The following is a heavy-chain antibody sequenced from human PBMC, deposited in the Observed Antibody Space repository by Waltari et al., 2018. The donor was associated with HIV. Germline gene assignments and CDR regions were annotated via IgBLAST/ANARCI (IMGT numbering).Heavy chain of an antibody. CDR3: ARDRTTVTTPNWFDP. CDR2: NNPNSGGT. Sequence: QVQLVQSGAEVKKPGASVKVSCKASGYTFTGYYMHWVRQAPGQGLEWMGWNNPNSGGTNYAQKFQGRVTMTRDTSISTAYMELSRLRSDDTAVYYCARDRTTVTTPNWFDPWGQGTLVTVSS. J-gene: IGHJ5*02. D-gene: IGHD4-4*01. CDR1: GYTFTGYY. V-gene: IGHV1-2*02.